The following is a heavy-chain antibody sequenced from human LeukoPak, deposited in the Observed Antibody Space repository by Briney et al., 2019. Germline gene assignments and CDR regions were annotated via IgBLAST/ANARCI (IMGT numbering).Heavy chain of an antibody. CDR2: IYYSGST. D-gene: IGHD2-15*01. CDR3: ASCSGGSCYVMVY. CDR1: GGSIRSGDYY. Sequence: TLSLTCTVSGGSIRSGDYYWSWIRQPPGKGLEWIGYIYYSGSTYYNPSLKSRVTISVDTSKNQFSLKLSSVTAADTAVYYCASCSGGSCYVMVYWGQGTLVTVSS. J-gene: IGHJ4*02. V-gene: IGHV4-30-4*08.